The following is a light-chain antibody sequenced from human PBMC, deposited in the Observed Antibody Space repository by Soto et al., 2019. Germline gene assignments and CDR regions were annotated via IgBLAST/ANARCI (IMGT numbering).Light chain of an antibody. CDR1: SSDVGSYNR. Sequence: QSVLTQPPSVSGSPGQSVTISCSGTSSDVGSYNRVSWYQQAPGTAPKVMIYEVSNRPSGVPDRFSGSKSGNTASLTISGLQPVDEADYDCYSSSSINTYVFRTGTKV. CDR3: YSSSSINTYV. J-gene: IGLJ1*01. CDR2: EVS. V-gene: IGLV2-18*02.